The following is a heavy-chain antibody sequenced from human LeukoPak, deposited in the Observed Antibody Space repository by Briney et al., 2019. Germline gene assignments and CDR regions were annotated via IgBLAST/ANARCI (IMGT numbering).Heavy chain of an antibody. CDR1: GFTFDDYT. J-gene: IGHJ4*02. D-gene: IGHD5-12*01. CDR3: ARDRSGCDYDYFDY. CDR2: ISWNSGSI. V-gene: IGHV3-9*01. Sequence: PGGSLRLSCAASGFTFDDYTMHWVRQAPGKGLEWVSGISWNSGSIGYADYVKGRFTISRDNSKNTLYLQMNSLRAEDTAVYYCARDRSGCDYDYFDYWGQGTLVTVSS.